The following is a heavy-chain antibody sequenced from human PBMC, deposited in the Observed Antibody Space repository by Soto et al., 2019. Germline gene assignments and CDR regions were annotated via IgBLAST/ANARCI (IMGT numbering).Heavy chain of an antibody. CDR1: GGTFSRDA. CDR2: IIPIFGTV. D-gene: IGHD6-19*01. V-gene: IGHV1-69*13. J-gene: IGHJ6*02. Sequence: SVKVSCKASGGTFSRDAISWVRQAPGQGLEWMGGIIPIFGTVNYAQKFQGRVTISADESTSTAYMELSSLRSEDTAVYYCARERIAVAGRLYYYGMDVWGQGTTVTVSS. CDR3: ARERIAVAGRLYYYGMDV.